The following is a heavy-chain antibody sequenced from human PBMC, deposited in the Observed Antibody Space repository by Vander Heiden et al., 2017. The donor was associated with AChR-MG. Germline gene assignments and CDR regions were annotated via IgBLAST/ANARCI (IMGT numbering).Heavy chain of an antibody. D-gene: IGHD3-16*01. CDR1: GFTFSGPA. CDR2: IRSKANSYAT. CDR3: TRHTKGGGYFDY. J-gene: IGHJ4*02. Sequence: EVQLVESGGGLVQPGGSLKLSCAASGFTFSGPAMHWVRQASGKGLEWVGRIRSKANSYATAYAASVKGRFTISRDDSKNTAYLQMNSLKTEDTAVYYCTRHTKGGGYFDYWGQGTLVTVSS. V-gene: IGHV3-73*02.